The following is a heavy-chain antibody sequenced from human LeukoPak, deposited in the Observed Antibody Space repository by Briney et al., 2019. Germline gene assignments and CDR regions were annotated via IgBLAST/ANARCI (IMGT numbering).Heavy chain of an antibody. CDR2: IYHSGST. Sequence: PSETLSLTCAVSVGSITSTNWWSWVRQPPGKGLEWIGEIYHSGSTNYNSSLKSRVTISVDKSKNQFSLKVNSVTAADTAVYYCARNGGNSDVVDWGQGTLVTVSS. D-gene: IGHD4-23*01. V-gene: IGHV4-4*02. CDR1: VGSITSTNW. CDR3: ARNGGNSDVVD. J-gene: IGHJ4*02.